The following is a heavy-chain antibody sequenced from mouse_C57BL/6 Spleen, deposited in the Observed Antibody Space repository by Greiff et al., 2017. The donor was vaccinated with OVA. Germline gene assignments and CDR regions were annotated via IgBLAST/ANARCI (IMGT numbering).Heavy chain of an antibody. CDR3: ARQGYGSSYYFDY. CDR2: ISSGGSYT. CDR1: GFTFSSYG. Sequence: EVQLVESGGDLVKPGGSLKLSCAASGFTFSSYGMSWVRQTPDKRLEWVATISSGGSYTYYPDSVKGRFTISRDNAKNTLYLQRSSLKSEDTAMYYCARQGYGSSYYFDYWGQGTTLTVSS. V-gene: IGHV5-6*01. D-gene: IGHD1-1*01. J-gene: IGHJ2*01.